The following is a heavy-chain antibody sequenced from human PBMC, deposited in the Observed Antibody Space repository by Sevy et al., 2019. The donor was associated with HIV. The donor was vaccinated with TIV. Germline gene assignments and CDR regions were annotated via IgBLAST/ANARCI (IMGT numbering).Heavy chain of an antibody. CDR2: ISSSSRTI. V-gene: IGHV3-48*02. J-gene: IGHJ4*02. D-gene: IGHD5-18*01. CDR1: GLTFSSDS. Sequence: GGCLRLSCVVSGLTFSSDSMNWVRQAPGKGLEWLAYISSSSRTIYYADSVEGRFTISRDNDKKSVFQQMNNLRDEDSATYYCARDVDTPFVRSFDSWGQGTLVTVSS. CDR3: ARDVDTPFVRSFDS.